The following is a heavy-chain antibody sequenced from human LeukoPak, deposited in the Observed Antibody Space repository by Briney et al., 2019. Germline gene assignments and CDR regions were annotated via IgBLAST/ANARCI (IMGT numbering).Heavy chain of an antibody. D-gene: IGHD3-10*01. Sequence: SETLSLTCAVYGGSFSGYYWSWIRQPPGKGLEWIGEINHSGSTNYNPSLKSRVTISVDTSKNQFSLKLSSVTAADTAVYYCAREYYYGSGSYYWGQGTLVTVSS. V-gene: IGHV4-34*01. CDR1: GGSFSGYY. CDR2: INHSGST. J-gene: IGHJ4*02. CDR3: AREYYYGSGSYY.